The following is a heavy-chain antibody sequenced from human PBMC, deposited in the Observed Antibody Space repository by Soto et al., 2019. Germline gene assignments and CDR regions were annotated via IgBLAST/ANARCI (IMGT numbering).Heavy chain of an antibody. CDR2: INPIFGTA. CDR3: ARVTPKYYFDY. J-gene: IGHJ4*02. V-gene: IGHV1-69*06. Sequence: GASVKVSCKASGGTFSSYAISWVRQAPGQGLEWMGGINPIFGTANYAQEFQGRVTITADKSTSTAYMELSSLRSEDTAVYYCARVTPKYYFDYWGQGTLVTVSS. CDR1: GGTFSSYA.